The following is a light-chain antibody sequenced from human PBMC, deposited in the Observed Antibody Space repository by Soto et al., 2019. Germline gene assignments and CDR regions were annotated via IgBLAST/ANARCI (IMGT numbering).Light chain of an antibody. V-gene: IGKV3-20*01. J-gene: IGKJ5*01. CDR3: QQYGTSPPIT. CDR1: QSVSSTY. Sequence: EGVLTQSPGTLSLSPGERATLSWRSLQSVSSTYLAWYQQKPGQAPRLLIYGASSRATGIPDRFSGSGSGRDFSLTINRLEPEDSAVYYCQQYGTSPPITFGQGTRLEIK. CDR2: GAS.